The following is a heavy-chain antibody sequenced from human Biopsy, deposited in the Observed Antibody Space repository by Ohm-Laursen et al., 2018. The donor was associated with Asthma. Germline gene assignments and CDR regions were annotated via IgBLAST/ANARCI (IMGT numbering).Heavy chain of an antibody. Sequence: SLRLSCSASGFDFSGYTMNWVRQAPGKGLEWVSSISGLSRYKYYSDSLRGRLTISRDNAKNSLYLQMQSLRPEDTAFYYCAKSADYYDSTDYLDFWGRGTLVTVSS. J-gene: IGHJ4*01. CDR1: GFDFSGYT. D-gene: IGHD3-22*01. CDR2: ISGLSRYK. CDR3: AKSADYYDSTDYLDF. V-gene: IGHV3-21*04.